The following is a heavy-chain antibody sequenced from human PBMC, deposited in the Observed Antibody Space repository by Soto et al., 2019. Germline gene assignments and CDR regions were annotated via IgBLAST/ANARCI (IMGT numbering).Heavy chain of an antibody. Sequence: EVQLLESGGGLVQPGGSLRLSCAASGFTFSSYAMSWVRQAPGKGLEWVSAISGSGGRTYYADSVKGRFTISRDKSKNTLYLKMNSLGAEDTAVYYCAKAMYSSGWGDYYGMDVWGQGTTVTVSS. D-gene: IGHD6-19*01. J-gene: IGHJ6*02. CDR1: GFTFSSYA. CDR3: AKAMYSSGWGDYYGMDV. V-gene: IGHV3-23*01. CDR2: ISGSGGRT.